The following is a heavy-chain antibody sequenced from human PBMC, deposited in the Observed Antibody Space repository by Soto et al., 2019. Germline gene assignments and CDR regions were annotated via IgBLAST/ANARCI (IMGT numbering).Heavy chain of an antibody. CDR1: GFTFSSYA. Sequence: PGGSLRLSCAASGFTFSSYAMSWVRQAPGKGLGWVSAISGSGGSTYYADSVKGRFTISRDNSKNTLYLQMNSLRAEDTAVYYCAKASHNYYYDSSGHPGLFDYWGQGTLVTVSS. J-gene: IGHJ4*02. D-gene: IGHD3-22*01. CDR3: AKASHNYYYDSSGHPGLFDY. CDR2: ISGSGGST. V-gene: IGHV3-23*01.